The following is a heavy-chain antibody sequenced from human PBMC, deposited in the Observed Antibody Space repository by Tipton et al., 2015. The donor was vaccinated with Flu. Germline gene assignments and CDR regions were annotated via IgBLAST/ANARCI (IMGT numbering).Heavy chain of an antibody. J-gene: IGHJ4*02. CDR2: ISTAGTTI. CDR1: GFTFSSYE. Sequence: SGFTFSSYEMNWVRQAPGKGLEWVSYISTAGTTIHYAGSVRGRFTISRDNTKNTLYLQMHSLRVEDTALYYCARGPTKITMITPWVMDSWGQGTLVTVSS. CDR3: ARGPTKITMITPWVMDS. V-gene: IGHV3-48*03. D-gene: IGHD3-22*01.